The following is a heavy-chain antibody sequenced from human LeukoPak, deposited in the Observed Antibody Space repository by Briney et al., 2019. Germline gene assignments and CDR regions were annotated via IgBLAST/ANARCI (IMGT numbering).Heavy chain of an antibody. V-gene: IGHV1-2*02. D-gene: IGHD3-22*01. CDR1: GYTFTGYY. Sequence: ASVKVSCTASGYTFTGYYMHWVRQAPGQGLEWMGWINPNSGGTNYAQKFQGRVTMTRDTSISTAYMELSRLRSDDTAVYYCARDWPYYDSSGYYGGWFDPWGQGTLVTVSS. CDR3: ARDWPYYDSSGYYGGWFDP. J-gene: IGHJ5*02. CDR2: INPNSGGT.